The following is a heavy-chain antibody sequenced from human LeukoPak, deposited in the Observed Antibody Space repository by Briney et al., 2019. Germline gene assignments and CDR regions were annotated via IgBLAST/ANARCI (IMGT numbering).Heavy chain of an antibody. CDR1: GFTFSSYG. CDR2: ISYDGSNK. J-gene: IGHJ6*03. D-gene: IGHD6-6*01. V-gene: IGHV3-30*03. Sequence: PGGSLRLSCAASGFTFSSYGMHWVRQAPGKGLEWVAVISYDGSNKYYADSVKGRFTISRDNAKNSLYLQMNSLRAEDTALYYCAREDRSSSLYYYYMDVWGKGTTVTVSS. CDR3: AREDRSSSLYYYYMDV.